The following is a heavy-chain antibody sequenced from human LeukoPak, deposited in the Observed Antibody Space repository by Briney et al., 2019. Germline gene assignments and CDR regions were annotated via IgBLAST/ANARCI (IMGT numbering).Heavy chain of an antibody. J-gene: IGHJ4*02. CDR3: ARYSSYGYWLY. D-gene: IGHD5-18*01. CDR1: GGTFSTFS. CDR2: IIPIFGTA. V-gene: IGHV1-69*13. Sequence: GASVKVSCKASGGTFSTFSINWVRQAPGQGLEWMGGIIPIFGTANYAQKFQGRVTITADESTSTAYMELSSLTSEDTAVYYCARYSSYGYWLYWGQGTLVTVSS.